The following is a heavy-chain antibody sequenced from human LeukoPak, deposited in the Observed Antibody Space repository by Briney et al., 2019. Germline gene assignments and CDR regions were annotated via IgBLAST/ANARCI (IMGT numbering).Heavy chain of an antibody. Sequence: AEALSLTCTVCGGSISSHYWRWVRQPPGKGLEGGGDISYSGTTNYTPSLKSRVTISVDTSTNQSSLKLSSVTAADTAVYYCARAYPAAGLPAISFDPWGQGTLVTVSS. D-gene: IGHD6-13*01. V-gene: IGHV4-59*11. J-gene: IGHJ5*02. CDR3: ARAYPAAGLPAISFDP. CDR1: GGSISSHY. CDR2: ISYSGTT.